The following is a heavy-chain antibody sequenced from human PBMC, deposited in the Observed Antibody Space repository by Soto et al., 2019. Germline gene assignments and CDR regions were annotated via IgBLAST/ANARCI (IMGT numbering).Heavy chain of an antibody. CDR3: ARHLDYYYGMDV. Sequence: PTETLSLTCTVSGGYISSYYWSWIRQPTGKGLEWIGYIYYSGSTNYNPSLKSRVTISVDTSKNQFSLKLSSVTAADTAVYYCARHLDYYYGMDVWGQGTTVTVSS. V-gene: IGHV4-59*08. J-gene: IGHJ6*02. CDR1: GGYISSYY. CDR2: IYYSGST.